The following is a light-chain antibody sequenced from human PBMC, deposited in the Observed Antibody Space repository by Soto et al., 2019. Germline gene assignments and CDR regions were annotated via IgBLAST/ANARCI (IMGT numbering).Light chain of an antibody. CDR2: AAS. Sequence: DIQMTQSPSSLSASVGDRVSITCRASQSIDTYLNWYQQRPGKAPNLLIYAASTLQSGVPARFSGSGSGTDFTLTISSLQPEDFATYYCQQSYSIPQTFGQRTKVEIK. CDR3: QQSYSIPQT. V-gene: IGKV1-39*01. J-gene: IGKJ1*01. CDR1: QSIDTY.